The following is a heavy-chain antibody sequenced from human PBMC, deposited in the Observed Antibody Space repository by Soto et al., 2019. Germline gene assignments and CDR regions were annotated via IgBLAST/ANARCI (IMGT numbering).Heavy chain of an antibody. V-gene: IGHV3-48*01. J-gene: IGHJ6*02. CDR1: GFTFSLYS. CDR3: ARAVTWGLDV. D-gene: IGHD3-10*01. CDR2: ISRSSTGI. Sequence: EVQLVESGGGLVQPGGSLRLSCAASGFTFSLYSMSWVRQAPGKGLEWVSYISRSSTGIHYADSVKGRFTISRDDATNSMHLQMSSLRGGDAAVYYCARAVTWGLDVWGQGATVSISS.